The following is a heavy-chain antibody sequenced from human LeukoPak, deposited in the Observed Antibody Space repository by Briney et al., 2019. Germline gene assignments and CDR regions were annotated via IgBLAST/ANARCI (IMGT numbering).Heavy chain of an antibody. D-gene: IGHD6-25*01. V-gene: IGHV3-15*07. CDR3: TTDTPFGSVHYYYGMDV. CDR2: IKSKTDGGTT. J-gene: IGHJ6*02. CDR1: GFTFSSYA. Sequence: GGSLRLSCAASGFTFSSYAMHWVRQAPGKGLEWVGRIKSKTDGGTTDYAAPVKGRFTISRDDSKNTLYLQMNSLKTEDTAVYYCTTDTPFGSVHYYYGMDVWGQGTTVTVSS.